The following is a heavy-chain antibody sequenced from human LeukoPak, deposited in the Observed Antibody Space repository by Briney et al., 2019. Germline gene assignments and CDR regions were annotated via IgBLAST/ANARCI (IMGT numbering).Heavy chain of an antibody. Sequence: ASVKVSCKASGYTFTGYYMHWVRQAPGQGLERMGWINPNSGGTNYAQKFQGRVTMTRDTSISTAYMELSRLRSDDTAVYYCARGDSIAVAGVEYYFDYWGRGTLVTVSS. CDR2: INPNSGGT. CDR1: GYTFTGYY. V-gene: IGHV1-2*02. CDR3: ARGDSIAVAGVEYYFDY. J-gene: IGHJ4*02. D-gene: IGHD6-19*01.